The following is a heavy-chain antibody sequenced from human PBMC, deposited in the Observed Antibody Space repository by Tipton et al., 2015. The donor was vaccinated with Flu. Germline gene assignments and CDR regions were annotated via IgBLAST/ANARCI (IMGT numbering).Heavy chain of an antibody. CDR3: ARGWSYDSSGLASYYFDY. J-gene: IGHJ4*02. V-gene: IGHV4-34*01. D-gene: IGHD3-22*01. CDR1: GGSFSGYY. Sequence: TLSLTCAVYGGSFSGYYWSWIRQPPGKGLEWIGEINHSGSTNYNPSLKSRVTISVDTSKNQFSLKLSSVTAADTAVYYCARGWSYDSSGLASYYFDYWGQGTLVTVSS. CDR2: INHSGST.